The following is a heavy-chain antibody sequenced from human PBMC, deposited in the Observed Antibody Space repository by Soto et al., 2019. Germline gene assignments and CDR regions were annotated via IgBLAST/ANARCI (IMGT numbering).Heavy chain of an antibody. Sequence: PSETLSLTFSVSGGSTSSYYWNWIRQPPGKGLEWIGYVHHSGATIYNPSVKSRVTMSVDTSKNQFSLNLSSVTPADTAVYYCAKWWSGRNAFDAWGQGIKVTVSS. CDR2: VHHSGAT. V-gene: IGHV4-59*01. J-gene: IGHJ3*01. CDR3: AKWWSGRNAFDA. D-gene: IGHD2-15*01. CDR1: GGSTSSYY.